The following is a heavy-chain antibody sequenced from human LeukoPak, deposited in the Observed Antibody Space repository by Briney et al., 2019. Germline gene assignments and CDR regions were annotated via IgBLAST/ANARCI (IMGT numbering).Heavy chain of an antibody. D-gene: IGHD3-16*02. CDR2: ISGSGGGT. CDR3: AKDLNDYVWGSYRQPFDY. J-gene: IGHJ4*02. V-gene: IGHV3-23*01. CDR1: GFTFSTYA. Sequence: GGSLRLSCAASGFTFSTYAMSWVRQAPGKGLEWVSAISGSGGGTYYADSVKGRFTISRDNSKKTLYLQMNSLRAEDTAVYHCAKDLNDYVWGSYRQPFDYWGQGTQVTVSS.